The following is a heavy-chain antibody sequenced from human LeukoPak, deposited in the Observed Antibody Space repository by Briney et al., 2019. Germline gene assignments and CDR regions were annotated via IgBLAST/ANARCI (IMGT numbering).Heavy chain of an antibody. Sequence: SETLSLTCTVSGGSISSSSYYWGWIRQPPGKGLEWIGSIYYSGSTYYNPSLKSRVTISVDTSKNQFSLKLSSVTAADTAVYYCASISREDSSGYYWYYFDYWGQGTLVTVSS. V-gene: IGHV4-39*07. CDR3: ASISREDSSGYYWYYFDY. D-gene: IGHD3-22*01. J-gene: IGHJ4*02. CDR2: IYYSGST. CDR1: GGSISSSSYY.